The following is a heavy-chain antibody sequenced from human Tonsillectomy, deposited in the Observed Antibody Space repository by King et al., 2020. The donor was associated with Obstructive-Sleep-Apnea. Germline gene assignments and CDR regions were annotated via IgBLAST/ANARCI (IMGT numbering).Heavy chain of an antibody. D-gene: IGHD3-10*01. J-gene: IGHJ4*02. CDR2: IYWNDDR. CDR1: GFSLSTSSVG. Sequence: HITLQESGPTLVNPTQTLTLTCTFSGFSLSTSSVGVGWIRQPPGQALECLALIYWNDDRRYSPSLRSRLTITKDTSKNQVVLTMTNMDPVDTATYYCAHTNTTYYYGSGSDYPFDYWGQGTLVTVSS. CDR3: AHTNTTYYYGSGSDYPFDY. V-gene: IGHV2-5*01.